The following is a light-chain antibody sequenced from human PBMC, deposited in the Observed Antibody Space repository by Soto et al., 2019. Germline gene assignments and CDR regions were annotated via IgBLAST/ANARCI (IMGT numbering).Light chain of an antibody. Sequence: ELVLTQAPGTLSLSPGERATLSCRASQNISNNYLTWYQQKPGQAPRLLIYGASSRATGIPDRFSGSGSGTDFTLTISRLDPEDFAVFYCQQYGSSPRTFGQGTKVDIK. J-gene: IGKJ1*01. V-gene: IGKV3-20*01. CDR1: QNISNNY. CDR3: QQYGSSPRT. CDR2: GAS.